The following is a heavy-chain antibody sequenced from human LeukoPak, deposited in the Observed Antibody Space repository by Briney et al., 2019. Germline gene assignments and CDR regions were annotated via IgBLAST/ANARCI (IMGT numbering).Heavy chain of an antibody. Sequence: GGSLRLSCAASGFTFSDYYMSWIRQAPGKGLEWVANIDQDGSDKNFVDSVKGRFTISRDNAKNSLYLQMNSLRVEDTALYFCARGYNSALDYWGQGVLVTVSS. CDR3: ARGYNSALDY. J-gene: IGHJ4*02. CDR2: IDQDGSDK. CDR1: GFTFSDYY. V-gene: IGHV3-7*04. D-gene: IGHD1-14*01.